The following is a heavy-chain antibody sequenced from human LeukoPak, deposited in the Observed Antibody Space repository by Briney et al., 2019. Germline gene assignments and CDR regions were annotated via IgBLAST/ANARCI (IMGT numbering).Heavy chain of an antibody. D-gene: IGHD3-10*01. CDR3: ARGLNMVRGVIIRIATTHFDY. CDR2: ISPSGGST. J-gene: IGHJ4*02. Sequence: ASVKVSCKAFGYTFTSNYMHWVRQAPGQGPEWMGVISPSGGSTTYAQKFQGRVTMTRDTSISTAYMELSRLRSDDTAVYYCARGLNMVRGVIIRIATTHFDYWGQGTLVTVSS. V-gene: IGHV1-46*01. CDR1: GYTFTSNY.